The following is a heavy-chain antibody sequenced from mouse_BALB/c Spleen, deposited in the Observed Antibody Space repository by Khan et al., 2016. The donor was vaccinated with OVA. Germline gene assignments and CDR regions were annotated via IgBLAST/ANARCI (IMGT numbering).Heavy chain of an antibody. D-gene: IGHD2-1*01. Sequence: VQLKESGTVLARPGASVKMSCKASGYTFTSYWMHWVKQRPGQGLEWIGAIYPGNSDTNYNQRFKGKAKLTAVTFTSTAFMELNSLTNEDSAVYYWSRNGFGNYESWDFWGQGTTLTVSS. V-gene: IGHV1-5*01. CDR3: SRNGFGNYESWDF. CDR1: GYTFTSYW. CDR2: IYPGNSDT. J-gene: IGHJ2*01.